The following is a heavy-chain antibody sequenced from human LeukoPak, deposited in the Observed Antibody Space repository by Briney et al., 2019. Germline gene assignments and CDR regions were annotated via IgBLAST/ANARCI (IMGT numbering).Heavy chain of an antibody. CDR3: ARDFVYCSGGTCHESFFEY. J-gene: IGHJ4*02. D-gene: IGHD2-15*01. V-gene: IGHV3-74*01. CDR2: INSDGTTR. CDR1: GFTFKYHW. Sequence: GGSLRLSCAASGFTFKYHWMDWVRQAPGKGLVWVSRINSDGTTRNYADSVKGRFTISRDNAKKTLYLQMNSLRVEDTAVYHCARDFVYCSGGTCHESFFEYWGQGTPVTISS.